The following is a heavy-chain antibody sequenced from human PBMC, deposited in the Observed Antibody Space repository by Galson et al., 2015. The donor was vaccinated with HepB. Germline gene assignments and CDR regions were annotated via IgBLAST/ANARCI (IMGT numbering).Heavy chain of an antibody. V-gene: IGHV3-64D*08. J-gene: IGHJ4*02. D-gene: IGHD3-3*01. CDR2: ISSNGGST. CDR1: GFTFSSYA. CDR3: VKEGEPYYDFWSGYYPAYYFEY. Sequence: SLRLSCAASGFTFSSYAMHWVRQAPGKGLEYVSAISSNGGSTYYADSVKGRFTIPRDNSKKTLYLQMSSLRAEDTAVYYCVKEGEPYYDFWSGYYPAYYFEYWGQGTLVTVSS.